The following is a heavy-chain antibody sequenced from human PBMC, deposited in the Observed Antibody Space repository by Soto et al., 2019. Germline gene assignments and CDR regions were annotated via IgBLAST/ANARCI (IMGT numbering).Heavy chain of an antibody. Sequence: DVHLVESGGGLIQPGGSLGVSCAASGLGGDKLGWVRQAPGKGLEWVALLLTTGVTQYADSVKGRFSVSRDSSTNTQYLQMSSLTVDDTAVYYCARSQWLSIDVFDVWGQGTMVTVSS. D-gene: IGHD6-19*01. CDR1: GLGGDK. CDR2: LLTTGVT. J-gene: IGHJ3*01. V-gene: IGHV3-53*01. CDR3: ARSQWLSIDVFDV.